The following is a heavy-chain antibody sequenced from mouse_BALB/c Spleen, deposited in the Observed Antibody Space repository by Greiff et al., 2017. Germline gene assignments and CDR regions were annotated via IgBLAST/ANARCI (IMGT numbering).Heavy chain of an antibody. CDR2: IYPGGGYT. D-gene: IGHD2-4*01. V-gene: IGHV1-63*02. CDR3: ARDGLRRGAWFAY. Sequence: VKLQESGAELVRPGTSVKISCKASGYTFTNYWLGWVKQRPGHGLEWIGDIYPGGGYTNYNEKFKGKATLTADTSSSTAYMQLSSLTSEDSAVYFCARDGLRRGAWFAYWGQGTLVTVSA. CDR1: GYTFTNYW. J-gene: IGHJ3*01.